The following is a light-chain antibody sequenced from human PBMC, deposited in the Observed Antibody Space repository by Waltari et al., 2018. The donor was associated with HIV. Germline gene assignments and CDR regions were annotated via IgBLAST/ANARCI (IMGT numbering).Light chain of an antibody. CDR1: QNNYSY. CDR2: ATS. CDR3: QQVNGYPLT. J-gene: IGKJ4*01. Sequence: DIQLTQSPSFLSAFVGDRVTITCRASQNNYSYLAWYQQKPGRAPQVLIYATSTLQSGVPSRISGSGSGTEFALTITNLQPDDFATYYCQQVNGYPLTFGGGTKVEIK. V-gene: IGKV1-9*01.